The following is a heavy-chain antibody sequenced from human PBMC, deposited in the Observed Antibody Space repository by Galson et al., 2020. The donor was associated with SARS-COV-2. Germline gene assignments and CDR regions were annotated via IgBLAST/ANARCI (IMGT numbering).Heavy chain of an antibody. Sequence: SETLSLTCTVSGGSISSSSYYWGWIRQPPAKGLEWIGSIYYSRSTYYNPSLKSRVTISVDTSKNQFSLKLSSVTAADTGAYDCARAPTMIVVVITDLLPGYFDYWGQGTLVTVSS. D-gene: IGHD3-22*01. J-gene: IGHJ4*02. CDR2: IYYSRST. CDR3: ARAPTMIVVVITDLLPGYFDY. CDR1: GGSISSSSYY. V-gene: IGHV4-39*07.